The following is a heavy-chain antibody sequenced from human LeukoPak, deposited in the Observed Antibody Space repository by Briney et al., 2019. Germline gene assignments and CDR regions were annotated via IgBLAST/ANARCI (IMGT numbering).Heavy chain of an antibody. V-gene: IGHV1-69*13. J-gene: IGHJ5*02. D-gene: IGHD3-3*01. CDR3: ARGGLRFLEWLETGGWFDP. CDR1: GCTFSSYA. CDR2: IIPIFGTA. Sequence: SVKVSCKASGCTFSSYAISWVRQAPGQGLEWMGGIIPIFGTANYAQKFQGRVTITADESTSTAYMELSSLRSEDTAVYYCARGGLRFLEWLETGGWFDPWGQGTLVTVPS.